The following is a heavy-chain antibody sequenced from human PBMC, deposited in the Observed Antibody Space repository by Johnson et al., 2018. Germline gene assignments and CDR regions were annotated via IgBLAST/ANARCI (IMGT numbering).Heavy chain of an antibody. CDR1: GYTLTSYD. CDR2: RNPNSGET. J-gene: IGHJ3*02. V-gene: IGHV1-8*01. CDR3: ARPPPPHNSGWYGDAFDI. Sequence: VRLVESGAEVKRPGASVKVSCKASGYTLTSYDINWVRQDTGQGLEWMGWRNPNSGETGYAQKFQGRLSMTGNTSISTAYMELSRLRSEDTAVYYCARPPPPHNSGWYGDAFDIWGQGTMVTVSS. D-gene: IGHD6-19*01.